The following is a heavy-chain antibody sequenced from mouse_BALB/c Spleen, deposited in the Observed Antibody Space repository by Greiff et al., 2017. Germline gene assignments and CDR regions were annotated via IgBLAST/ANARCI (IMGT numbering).Heavy chain of an antibody. Sequence: VQLQESGPGLVAPSQSLSITCTVSGFSLTSYGVHWVRQPPGKGLEWLGVIWAGGSTNYNSALMSRLSISKDNSKSQVFLKMNSLQTDDTAMYYCARDVLTGTLGGFAYWGQGTLVTVSA. CDR2: IWAGGST. CDR1: GFSLTSYG. V-gene: IGHV2-9*02. D-gene: IGHD4-1*01. J-gene: IGHJ3*01. CDR3: ARDVLTGTLGGFAY.